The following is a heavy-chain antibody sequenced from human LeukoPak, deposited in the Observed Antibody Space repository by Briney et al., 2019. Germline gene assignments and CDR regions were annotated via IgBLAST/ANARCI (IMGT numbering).Heavy chain of an antibody. CDR3: ARTPYSSGWYAAFDI. J-gene: IGHJ3*02. CDR1: GYSFTSYW. CDR2: IYPGDSDT. D-gene: IGHD6-19*01. V-gene: IGHV5-51*01. Sequence: GESLKISCKGSGYSFTSYWIGWVRQMPGKGLEWRGIIYPGDSDTRYSPSFQGQVTISADKSISTAYLQWSSLKASDTAMYYCARTPYSSGWYAAFDIWGQGTMVTVSS.